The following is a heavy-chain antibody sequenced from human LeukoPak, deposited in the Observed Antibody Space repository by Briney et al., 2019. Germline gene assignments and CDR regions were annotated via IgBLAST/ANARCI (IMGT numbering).Heavy chain of an antibody. V-gene: IGHV3-9*01. CDR3: AKDIAPYYYGSGSHYFDY. CDR2: ISWNSGSI. J-gene: IGHJ4*02. D-gene: IGHD3-10*01. CDR1: GFTFDDYA. Sequence: GRSLRLSCAASGFTFDDYAMHWVRQAPGKGLEWVSGISWNSGSIGYADSVKGRFTISRDNAKTSLYLQMNSLRAEDTALYYCAKDIAPYYYGSGSHYFDYWGQGTLVTVSS.